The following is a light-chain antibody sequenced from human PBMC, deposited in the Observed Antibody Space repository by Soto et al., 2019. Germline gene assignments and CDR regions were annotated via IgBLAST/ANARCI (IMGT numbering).Light chain of an antibody. CDR1: QSISSW. J-gene: IGKJ1*01. V-gene: IGKV1-5*01. CDR3: QQYNSYPWT. Sequence: IRMTQSPSSFSASTGDRVTITCRASQSISSWLAWYQQKPGKAPKLLIYDASSLGSGVPSRFSGSGSGTEFTLTITSLQPDDFATYYCQQYNSYPWTFGQGTKVDIK. CDR2: DAS.